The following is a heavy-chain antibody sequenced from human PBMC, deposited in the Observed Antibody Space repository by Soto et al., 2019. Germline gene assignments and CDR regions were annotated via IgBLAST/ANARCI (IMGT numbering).Heavy chain of an antibody. D-gene: IGHD6-19*01. CDR3: ARVSGWYFLDY. CDR2: INAGNGNT. CDR1: GYTFTSYA. Sequence: QVRLVQSGAEEKKPGASVKVSCKASGYTFTSYAMHWVRQAPGQRLEWMGWINAGNGNTKYSLKFQGRVTFTRDTSASTAYMELSSLRSEDTAVYYCARVSGWYFLDYWGQGTLVTVSS. V-gene: IGHV1-3*05. J-gene: IGHJ4*02.